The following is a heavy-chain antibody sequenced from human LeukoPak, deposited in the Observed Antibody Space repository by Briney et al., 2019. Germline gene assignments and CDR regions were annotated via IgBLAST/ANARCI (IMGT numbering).Heavy chain of an antibody. CDR1: GFTVSSNY. CDR3: ARESGGSSLAFDY. J-gene: IGHJ4*03. Sequence: GGSLRLSCAASGFTVSSNYMSWVRQAPGKGLEWVSVIYSGGSTYYADSVKGRFTISRDNSTNTLYLQMNSLRAEDTAVYYRARESGGSSLAFDYWGKGTTVTVSS. V-gene: IGHV3-66*02. D-gene: IGHD6-6*01. CDR2: IYSGGST.